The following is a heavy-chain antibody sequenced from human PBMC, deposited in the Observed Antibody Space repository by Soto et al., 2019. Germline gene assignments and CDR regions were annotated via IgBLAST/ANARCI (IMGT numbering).Heavy chain of an antibody. CDR2: IYYSGST. CDR1: GGSISSYY. CDR3: ARHLQMNAVVVAATTWFDP. J-gene: IGHJ5*02. V-gene: IGHV4-59*05. D-gene: IGHD2-15*01. Sequence: SETLSLICTVSGGSISSYYWSWIRQPPGKGLEWNGSIYYSGSTYYNPSLKSRVTISVDTSKNQFSLKLSSVTAADTAVYYCARHLQMNAVVVAATTWFDPWGQGTLVTVSS.